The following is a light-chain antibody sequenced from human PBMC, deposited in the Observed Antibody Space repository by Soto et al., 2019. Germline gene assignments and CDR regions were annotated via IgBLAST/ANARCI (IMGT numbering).Light chain of an antibody. CDR3: QSYDSSLSGLV. CDR2: TNS. V-gene: IGLV1-40*01. J-gene: IGLJ1*01. CDR1: SPNIGAGYE. Sequence: QSVLTQPPSVSGAPGQRVTISCTGSSPNIGAGYEENWYQHLPGTAPKLLVYTNSNRPSGVPDRFSGSKSGTSASLAITGLQAEDEADYYCQSYDSSLSGLVFGTGTKLTVL.